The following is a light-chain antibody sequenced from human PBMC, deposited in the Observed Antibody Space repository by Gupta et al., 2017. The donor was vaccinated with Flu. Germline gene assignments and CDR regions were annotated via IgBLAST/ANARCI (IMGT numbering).Light chain of an antibody. J-gene: IGKJ5*01. CDR2: DAS. Sequence: EIVLTQSPATLSFSPGERATLSCRASQSVSSYLTWYQQKPGKAPRLLIYDASNSATGSRARSSARPSGTDFTLTMSSIEPEDFEVYYCQQCCNGTLTFGEGTRMEIK. CDR3: QQCCNGTLT. CDR1: QSVSSY. V-gene: IGKV3-11*01.